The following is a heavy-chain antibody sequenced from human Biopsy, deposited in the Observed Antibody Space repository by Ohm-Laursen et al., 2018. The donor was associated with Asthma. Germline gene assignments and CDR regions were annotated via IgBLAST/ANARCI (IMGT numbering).Heavy chain of an antibody. CDR3: ARDRRQSSSGEDWFDP. V-gene: IGHV1-69*13. CDR2: IIPIFDST. CDR1: GGTFSTYG. J-gene: IGHJ5*02. Sequence: VKISCKASGGTFSTYGINWVRQAPGQGLEWMGTIIPIFDSTKYAQKFQDRVTIIADESTGTASLELRSLRSEDTTVYYCARDRRQSSSGEDWFDPWGQGTLVTVSS. D-gene: IGHD3-16*01.